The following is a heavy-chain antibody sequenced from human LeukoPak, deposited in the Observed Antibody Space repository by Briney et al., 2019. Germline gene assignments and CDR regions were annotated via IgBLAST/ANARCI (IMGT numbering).Heavy chain of an antibody. V-gene: IGHV4-30-4*01. CDR2: IYYSGST. CDR3: ARDSRRDGYKGFDY. J-gene: IGHJ4*02. D-gene: IGHD5-24*01. CDR1: GGSISSGGYY. Sequence: SQTLSLTCTVSGGSISSGGYYWSWIRQPPGKGLEWIGYIYYSGSTYYNPSLKSRVTISVDTSKNQFSLKLSSVTAADTAVYYCARDSRRDGYKGFDYWGQGTLVTVSS.